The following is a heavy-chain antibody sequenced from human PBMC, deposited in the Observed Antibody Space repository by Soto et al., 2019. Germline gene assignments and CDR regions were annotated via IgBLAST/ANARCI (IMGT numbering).Heavy chain of an antibody. CDR1: GFTVSNNY. CDR3: ATAVGGGGY. CDR2: IYSGGYT. V-gene: IGHV3-53*01. Sequence: EVQLVESGGGLIQPGGSLRLSCAVSGFTVSNNYMSWVRQAPGKGLEGVSVIYSGGYTAYGDSVKGRFTISRDNPKNSPFLKRKTLGPADRSGFNWATAVGGGGYWGQGTLVTVSS. D-gene: IGHD3-16*01. J-gene: IGHJ4*02.